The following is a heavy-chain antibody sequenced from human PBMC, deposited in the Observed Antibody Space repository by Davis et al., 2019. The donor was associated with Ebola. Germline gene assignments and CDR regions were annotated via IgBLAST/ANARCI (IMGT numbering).Heavy chain of an antibody. V-gene: IGHV4-39*07. CDR2: IYYSGST. J-gene: IGHJ4*02. CDR1: GGSISSSSYY. CDR3: ARRRAYYYDSSGYYSEYYFDY. Sequence: SETLSLTCTVSGGSISSSSYYWGWIRQPPGKGLEWIGSIYYSGSTYYNPSLKSRVTISVDTSKNQFSLKLSSVTAADTAVYYCARRRAYYYDSSGYYSEYYFDYWGQGTLVTVSS. D-gene: IGHD3-22*01.